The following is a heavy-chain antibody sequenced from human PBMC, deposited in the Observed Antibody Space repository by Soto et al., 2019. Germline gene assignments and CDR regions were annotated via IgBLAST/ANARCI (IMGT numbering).Heavy chain of an antibody. CDR1: VFTFSSYA. D-gene: IGHD6-13*01. CDR3: AKEFIAAAGSYYYYGMDV. J-gene: IGHJ6*02. CDR2: ISGSGCST. Sequence: GALRLSCAASVFTFSSYAMSWVRQAPGKGLEWVSAISGSGCSTYYADSVKGRFTISRDNSKNTLYLQMNSLRAEDTAVYYCAKEFIAAAGSYYYYGMDVWGQGTTVTVSS. V-gene: IGHV3-23*01.